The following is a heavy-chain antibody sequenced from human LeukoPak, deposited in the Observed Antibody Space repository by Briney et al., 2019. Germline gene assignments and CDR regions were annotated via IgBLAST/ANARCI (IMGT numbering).Heavy chain of an antibody. D-gene: IGHD4-17*01. CDR1: GYTFTRYF. V-gene: IGHV1-46*01. J-gene: IGHJ4*02. CDR2: INPSGGST. CDR3: ARDPIPHGVTTFDY. Sequence: ASVKVSCKASGYTFTRYFIHWVRQAPGQGLEWMGIINPSGGSTSYAQKFQGRVTMTRDTSTSTVYMELSSLRSEDTAVYYCARDPIPHGVTTFDYWGQGTLVTVSS.